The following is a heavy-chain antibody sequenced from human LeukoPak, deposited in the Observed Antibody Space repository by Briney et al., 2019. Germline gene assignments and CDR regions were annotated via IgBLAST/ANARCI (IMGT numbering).Heavy chain of an antibody. CDR3: ARDRKGIAVAGPKTYYYYGMDV. CDR2: IYYSGST. CDR1: GGSISSYY. Sequence: SETLSLTCTVPGGSISSYYWSWIRQPPGKGLEWIGYIYYSGSTNYNPSLKSRVTISVDTSKNQFSLKLSSVTAADTAVYYCARDRKGIAVAGPKTYYYYGMDVWGQGTTVTVSS. V-gene: IGHV4-59*01. D-gene: IGHD6-19*01. J-gene: IGHJ6*02.